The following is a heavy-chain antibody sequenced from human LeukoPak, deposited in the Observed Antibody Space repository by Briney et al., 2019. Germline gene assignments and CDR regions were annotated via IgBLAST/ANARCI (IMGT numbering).Heavy chain of an antibody. CDR2: IYYSGST. D-gene: IGHD3-22*01. Sequence: SETLSLTCTVSGGSISSGDYYWSWIRQPPGKGLEWIGYIYYSGSTYHNPSLKSRVTISVDTSKNQFSLKLSSVTAADTAVYYCARGGNYDSSGYLNYWGQGTLVTVSS. V-gene: IGHV4-30-4*01. CDR3: ARGGNYDSSGYLNY. CDR1: GGSISSGDYY. J-gene: IGHJ4*02.